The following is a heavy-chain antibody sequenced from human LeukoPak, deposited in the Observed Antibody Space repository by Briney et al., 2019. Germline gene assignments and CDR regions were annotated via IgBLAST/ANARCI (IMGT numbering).Heavy chain of an antibody. J-gene: IGHJ4*02. V-gene: IGHV4-4*07. CDR2: ISTTGST. CDR1: GASISDYY. Sequence: PSDTLSLTCTVSGASISDYYWSWIRQSAGKGLEWIGRISTTGSTYYNPSFQSRVTMSADPSKTLFFLRLRSVTAADTAVYYCARSPSTIGGNWGYYFDYWGQGSLVTVS. CDR3: ARSPSTIGGNWGYYFDY. D-gene: IGHD3-3*01.